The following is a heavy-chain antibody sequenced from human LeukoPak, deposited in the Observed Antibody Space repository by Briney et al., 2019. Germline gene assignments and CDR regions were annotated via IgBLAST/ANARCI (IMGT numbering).Heavy chain of an antibody. CDR1: GFTFSSYS. CDR3: ARMTGEPVFYYYYMDV. V-gene: IGHV3-21*01. D-gene: IGHD7-27*01. J-gene: IGHJ6*03. CDR2: ISSSSSYI. Sequence: GGSLRLSCAASGFTFSSYSMNWVRQAPGKGLEWVSSISSSSSYIYYADSVKGRFTISRDNAKNSLYLQMNSLRAEDTAVYYCARMTGEPVFYYYYMDVWGKGTTVTVSS.